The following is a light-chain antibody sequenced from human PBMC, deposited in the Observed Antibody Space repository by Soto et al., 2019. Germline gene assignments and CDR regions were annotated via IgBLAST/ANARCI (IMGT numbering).Light chain of an antibody. CDR1: SSDVGGYNY. V-gene: IGLV2-11*01. CDR3: CSYAGSYTYV. Sequence: QSALTQPRSVSGSPGQSVTISCTGTSSDVGGYNYVSWYQQHPGKAPKLMIYDVSKRPSGVPDRFSGSKSGNTASLTISGLHAEYEADYYCCSYAGSYTYVFGTRTKVTVL. J-gene: IGLJ1*01. CDR2: DVS.